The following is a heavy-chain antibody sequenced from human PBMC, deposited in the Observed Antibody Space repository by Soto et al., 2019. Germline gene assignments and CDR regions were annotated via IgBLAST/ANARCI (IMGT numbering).Heavy chain of an antibody. D-gene: IGHD3-3*01. J-gene: IGHJ4*02. CDR2: ISYDGSNK. CDR1: GFTFSSYG. Sequence: GGSLRLSCAASGFTFSSYGMHWVRQAPGKGLEWVAVISYDGSNKYYADSVKGRFTISRDNSKNTLYLQMNSLRAEDTAVYYCAKGSPPSYYDFWSGYQSPFDYWGQGTLVTVSS. V-gene: IGHV3-30*18. CDR3: AKGSPPSYYDFWSGYQSPFDY.